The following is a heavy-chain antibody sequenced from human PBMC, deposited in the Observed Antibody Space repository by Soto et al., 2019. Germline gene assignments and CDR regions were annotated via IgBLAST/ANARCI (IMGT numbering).Heavy chain of an antibody. V-gene: IGHV3-11*01. CDR1: GFTFSDYY. J-gene: IGHJ6*03. Sequence: PGGSLRLSCAASGFTFSDYYMSWIRQAPGKGLEWVSYFSSSGSTIYYADSVKGRFTISRDNAKNSLYLQMNSLRAEDTAVYYCARVGNDFWSGYYTSYYYYYYIDVWGKGTTVTVSS. CDR2: FSSSGSTI. CDR3: ARVGNDFWSGYYTSYYYYYYIDV. D-gene: IGHD3-3*01.